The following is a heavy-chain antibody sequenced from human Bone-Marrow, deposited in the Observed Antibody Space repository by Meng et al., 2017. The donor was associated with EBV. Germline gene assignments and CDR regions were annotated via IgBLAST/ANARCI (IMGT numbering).Heavy chain of an antibody. CDR2: IFYSGST. CDR3: ARAGYYYDSSGYYYWYFDL. D-gene: IGHD3-22*01. J-gene: IGHJ2*01. Sequence: QVQLQESGPGLVKPAPSLSLTCGVSGGSISRVNSYWSWIRQPPGKGLEWIGYIFYSGSTYYNPSLKSRLTISVDTSKNQFSLKLSSVTAADTAVYYCARAGYYYDSSGYYYWYFDLWGRGTLVTVSS. CDR1: GGSISRVNSY. V-gene: IGHV4-30-4*01.